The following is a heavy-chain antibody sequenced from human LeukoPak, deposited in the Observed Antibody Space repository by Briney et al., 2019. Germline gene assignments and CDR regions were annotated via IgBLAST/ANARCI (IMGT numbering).Heavy chain of an antibody. CDR1: GYTFTSYA. J-gene: IGHJ4*02. Sequence: ASVKVSCKASGYTFTSYAMHWVRQAPGQRLEWMGWINAGNGNTKYSQEFQGRVTITRDTSTSTAYMELRSLRSDDTAVYYCARSGAAADRFDYWGQGTLVTVSS. CDR3: ARSGAAADRFDY. CDR2: INAGNGNT. V-gene: IGHV1-3*01. D-gene: IGHD6-13*01.